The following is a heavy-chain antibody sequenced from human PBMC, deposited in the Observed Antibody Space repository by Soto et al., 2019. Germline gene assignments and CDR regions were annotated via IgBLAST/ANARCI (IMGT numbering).Heavy chain of an antibody. CDR3: SRGSSGGRGLVY. J-gene: IGHJ4*02. CDR1: GGSFSGYY. D-gene: IGHD6-19*01. CDR2: INHSGST. Sequence: QVQLQQWGAGLLKPSETLSLTCAVYGGSFSGYYWSWIRQPPGKGLEWIGEINHSGSTNYNPSLKSRVTISADTSKNQFSLKLSSVTAADTAVYYCSRGSSGGRGLVYWGQGTLVTVSS. V-gene: IGHV4-34*01.